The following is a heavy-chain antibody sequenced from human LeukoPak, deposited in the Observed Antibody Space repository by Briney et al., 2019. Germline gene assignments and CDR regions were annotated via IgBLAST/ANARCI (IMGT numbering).Heavy chain of an antibody. CDR3: AKQTRYDSPAGGKGFDY. V-gene: IGHV3-23*01. D-gene: IGHD3-22*01. CDR2: ISGSGSIT. CDR1: GFTFSTYA. Sequence: GGSLRLSCEASGFTFSTYAMSWVRQASGKGLEWVSGISGSGSITYYADSVKGRFTISRDNSKNTLFLEMSSLRAEDTAVYYCAKQTRYDSPAGGKGFDYWGQGTLVTVSS. J-gene: IGHJ4*02.